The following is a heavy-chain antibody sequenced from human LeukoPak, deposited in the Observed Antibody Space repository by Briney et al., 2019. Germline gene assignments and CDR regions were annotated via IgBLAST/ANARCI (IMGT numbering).Heavy chain of an antibody. CDR2: IIPHFGTA. CDR3: ALNIAARPGYFDP. D-gene: IGHD6-6*01. J-gene: IGHJ5*02. CDR1: GGTFSSYV. V-gene: IGHV1-69*13. Sequence: SVKVSCKASGGTFSSYVISWVRRAPGQGLGWMGGIIPHFGTANYAQKFQGRVTITADEPTSTAYMELSNLTSADTAVYYCALNIAARPGYFDPWGQGTLVTVSS.